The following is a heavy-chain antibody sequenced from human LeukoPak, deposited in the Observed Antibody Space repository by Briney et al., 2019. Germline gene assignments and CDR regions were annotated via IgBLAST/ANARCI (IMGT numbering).Heavy chain of an antibody. CDR1: GVSITSNY. V-gene: IGHV4-59*13. D-gene: IGHD5-18*01. J-gene: IGHJ4*02. Sequence: PSETLFLTCGFSGVSITSNYGSWIRLPRRRGLEWVGFTHHSGPTSYNHSLKSRSTMSLDTYNNQLSLKLSSVTAADTAVYYCARASGHSYGDIDYWGQGSMVTVSS. CDR2: THHSGPT. CDR3: ARASGHSYGDIDY.